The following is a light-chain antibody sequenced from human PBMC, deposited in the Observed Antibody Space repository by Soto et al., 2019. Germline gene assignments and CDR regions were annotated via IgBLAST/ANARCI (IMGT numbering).Light chain of an antibody. CDR2: DAS. V-gene: IGKV3-11*01. Sequence: EIVMTQSPATISVSPAERATLSCRASQSVSSNLAWCQQTPGQAPRLLIYDASNRATGIPARFRGSGSGTDFTLTISSLEPEELAVYDGQQRSNWPLTFGGGTKVDIK. J-gene: IGKJ4*01. CDR3: QQRSNWPLT. CDR1: QSVSSN.